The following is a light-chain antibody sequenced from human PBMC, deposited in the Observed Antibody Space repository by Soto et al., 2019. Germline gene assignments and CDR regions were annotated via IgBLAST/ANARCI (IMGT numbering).Light chain of an antibody. CDR1: PSDGGGYIS. J-gene: IGLJ1*01. CDR3: CSYAGFNRYL. V-gene: IGLV2-8*01. Sequence: QSVLTQPPSASGSPAQSVTISCTGTPSDGGGYISVSWYQQRPGKAPKLMIYEVNKRPSGVPDRFSGSKSGSTAFLTVSGLQADDEAEYYCCSYAGFNRYLFGTGTKVTVL. CDR2: EVN.